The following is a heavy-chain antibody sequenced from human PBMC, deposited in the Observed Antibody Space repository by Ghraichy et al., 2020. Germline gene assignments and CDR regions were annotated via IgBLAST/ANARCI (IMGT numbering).Heavy chain of an antibody. CDR2: IKPDGSEK. Sequence: GGSLRLSCVASGFTFSSYWMSWVRQAPGKGLEGVATIKPDGSEKFYVDSMMGRFTISRDNAKNSLYLQMTGLGAEDTAVYYCARGAHMRGQGTLVTVSS. J-gene: IGHJ4*02. CDR1: GFTFSSYW. CDR3: ARGAHM. V-gene: IGHV3-7*03. D-gene: IGHD2-21*01.